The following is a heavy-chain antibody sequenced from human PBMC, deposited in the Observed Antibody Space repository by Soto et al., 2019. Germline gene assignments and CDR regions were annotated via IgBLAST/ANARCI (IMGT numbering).Heavy chain of an antibody. D-gene: IGHD6-13*01. CDR2: IYYSGST. Sequence: SETLSLTCTVSGGSISSYYWSWIRQPPGKGLEWIGYIYYSGSTNYNPSLKSRVTISVDTSRNQFSLKLSSVTAADTAVYYCARGRKYSSSHFDYWGQGTLVTVSS. V-gene: IGHV4-59*01. J-gene: IGHJ4*02. CDR1: GGSISSYY. CDR3: ARGRKYSSSHFDY.